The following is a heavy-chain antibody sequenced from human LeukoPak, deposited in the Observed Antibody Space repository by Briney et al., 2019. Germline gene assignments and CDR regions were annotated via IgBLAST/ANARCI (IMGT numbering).Heavy chain of an antibody. CDR3: AKGFYSSGWYPYYFDY. D-gene: IGHD6-19*01. CDR1: GYTFTYYA. J-gene: IGHJ4*02. Sequence: ASVKVSCKASGYTFTYYAIHWVRQAPGQRLEWMGWINAANGNTKYSQEFQGRVTITRDTSASTAYMELSSLRSEDTAVYYCAKGFYSSGWYPYYFDYWGQGTLVTVSS. V-gene: IGHV1-3*03. CDR2: INAANGNT.